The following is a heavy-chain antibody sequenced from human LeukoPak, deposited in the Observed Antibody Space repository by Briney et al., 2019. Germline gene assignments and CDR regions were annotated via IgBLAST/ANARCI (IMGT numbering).Heavy chain of an antibody. D-gene: IGHD6-13*01. Sequence: GGSLRLSCAASGFSFSSSWMHWVRQAPGKALVWVSRMNSDGSIITYADSVKGRFTTTRDNAKSTLFLQMNSLRADDTGVYFCARDAHSSSWTWGQGTLVTVSS. CDR2: MNSDGSII. CDR3: ARDAHSSSWT. V-gene: IGHV3-74*03. J-gene: IGHJ4*02. CDR1: GFSFSSSW.